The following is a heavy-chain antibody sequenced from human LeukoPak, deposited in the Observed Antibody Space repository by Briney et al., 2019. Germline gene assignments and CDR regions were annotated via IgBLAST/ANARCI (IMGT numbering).Heavy chain of an antibody. D-gene: IGHD4-23*01. CDR1: GGSITSNY. J-gene: IGHJ4*02. V-gene: IGHV4-59*08. CDR2: IYYSGTT. Sequence: SSETLSLTCTVSGGSITSNYWSWIRQPPGKGPEWIGNIYYSGTTAYNPSLNSRVTISLDTSKNQFSLKLSSLTASDTAVYHCMCAVVWLAFDSWGQGILVTVSS. CDR3: MCAVVWLAFDS.